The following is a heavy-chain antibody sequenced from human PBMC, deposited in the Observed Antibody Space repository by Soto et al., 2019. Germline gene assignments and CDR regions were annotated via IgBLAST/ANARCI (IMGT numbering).Heavy chain of an antibody. CDR1: WYNLSLQTPS. CDR2: TYYRSKWYN. D-gene: IGHD6-13*01. Sequence: PXQAHQHTWAISWYNLSLQTPSYNLISHSPSRGLEWLGRTYYRSKWYNDYAVSVKSRITINPDTSKNQFSLQLNSVTPEDTAVYYCARVKNAGTIDYWGQGTLVTVSS. CDR3: ARVKNAGTIDY. J-gene: IGHJ4*02. V-gene: IGHV6-1*01.